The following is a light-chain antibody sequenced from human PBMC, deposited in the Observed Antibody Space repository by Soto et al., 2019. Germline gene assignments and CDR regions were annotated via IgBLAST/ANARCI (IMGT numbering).Light chain of an antibody. CDR1: QSVLYSSNNMNY. Sequence: DFVMTQSPDSLAVSLGETATINCKSSQSVLYSSNNMNYLSWYQQKPGQPPKLLIYWASTRKSGVPDRISGSGSGTDFTLTISSLQAEAVAVYYCQQYYSIPLTYGGGTKVEIK. CDR3: QQYYSIPLT. CDR2: WAS. V-gene: IGKV4-1*01. J-gene: IGKJ4*01.